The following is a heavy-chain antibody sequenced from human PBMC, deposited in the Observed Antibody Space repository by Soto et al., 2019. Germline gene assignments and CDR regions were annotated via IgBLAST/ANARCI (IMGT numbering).Heavy chain of an antibody. CDR1: GYTFTSYG. D-gene: IGHD3-10*01. Sequence: GASVKVSCKASGYTFTSYGISWVRQAPGQGLEWMGWISAYNGNTNYAQKLQGRVTMTTDTSTSTAYMELRSLRSDDTAVYYCAGGWFGEIVYYFDYWGQGTLVTVSS. V-gene: IGHV1-18*01. J-gene: IGHJ4*02. CDR2: ISAYNGNT. CDR3: AGGWFGEIVYYFDY.